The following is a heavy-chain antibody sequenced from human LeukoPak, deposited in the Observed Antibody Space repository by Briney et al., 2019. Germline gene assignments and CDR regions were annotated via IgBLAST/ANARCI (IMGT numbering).Heavy chain of an antibody. CDR3: VRRLSYRSSGDY. CDR2: ISGSGTTI. Sequence: GGSLRLSCAASGFTFSDYYMTWIRQAPGKGLEWASYISGSGTTIYYADSVKGRYTISRDNAKTSLYLQMNSLRAEDTAIYYCVRRLSYRSSGDYWGQGTLVTVSS. CDR1: GFTFSDYY. V-gene: IGHV3-11*01. J-gene: IGHJ4*02. D-gene: IGHD3-10*01.